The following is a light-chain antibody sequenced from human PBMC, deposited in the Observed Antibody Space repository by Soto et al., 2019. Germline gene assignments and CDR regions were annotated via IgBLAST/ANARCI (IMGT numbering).Light chain of an antibody. V-gene: IGKV3-20*01. CDR3: QQCGSSPYA. CDR1: QSVSNKY. Sequence: ETVLTQSPGTLSLSPGESATLSCRASQSVSNKYLVWYQQKPGQAPRLLIHGASSSATGIPDRCSGSGSGTDFTLTISRLEPADSAVYYCQQCGSSPYAFGQGTKLEIK. J-gene: IGKJ2*01. CDR2: GAS.